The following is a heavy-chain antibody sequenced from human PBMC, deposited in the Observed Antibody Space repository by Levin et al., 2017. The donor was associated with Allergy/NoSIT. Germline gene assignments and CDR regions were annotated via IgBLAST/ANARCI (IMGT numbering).Heavy chain of an antibody. D-gene: IGHD3-22*01. Sequence: SGGSLRLSCAASEFTFSSYGMNWVRQAPGRRLEWVSYISSSGKTIYYADSVNGRFTISRDNAKNSLYLQMNSLRDEDTAVYYCARGYYYDGPACLDYWGQGALVTVSS. CDR1: EFTFSSYG. CDR3: ARGYYYDGPACLDY. CDR2: ISSSGKTI. V-gene: IGHV3-48*02. J-gene: IGHJ4*02.